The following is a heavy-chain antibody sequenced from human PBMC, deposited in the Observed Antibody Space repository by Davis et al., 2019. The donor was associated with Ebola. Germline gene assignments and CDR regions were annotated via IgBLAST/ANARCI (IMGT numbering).Heavy chain of an antibody. V-gene: IGHV3-21*01. CDR1: GFTFSDYS. CDR2: ISSSSRYI. Sequence: GESLKISCAASGFTFSDYSMNWVRQTPGKGLEWISSISSSSRYIYYEESVKGRFTISRDNAKNSLFLQMNSLRDEDTAVYYCALGVPTPRYYGMDVWGQGTTVTVSS. J-gene: IGHJ6*02. D-gene: IGHD4/OR15-4a*01. CDR3: ALGVPTPRYYGMDV.